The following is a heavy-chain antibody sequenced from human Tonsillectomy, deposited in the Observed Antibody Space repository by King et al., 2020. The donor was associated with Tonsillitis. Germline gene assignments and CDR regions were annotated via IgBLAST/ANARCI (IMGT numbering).Heavy chain of an antibody. D-gene: IGHD3-22*01. CDR1: GGTFSSYA. CDR3: ARDRGEADSSPNY. Sequence: QLVQSGAEVKKPGSSVKVSCKASGGTFSSYAISWGRQAPGQGLEWMGRIIPILGIANYAQKFQVRVTITADKSTGTAYMELSSLGSEATAVYYCARDRGEADSSPNYWGQGTLVTVSS. V-gene: IGHV1-69*04. CDR2: IIPILGIA. J-gene: IGHJ4*02.